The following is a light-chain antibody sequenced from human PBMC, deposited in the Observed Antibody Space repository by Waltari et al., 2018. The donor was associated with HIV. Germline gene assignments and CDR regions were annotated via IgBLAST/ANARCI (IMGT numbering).Light chain of an antibody. V-gene: IGLV1-40*01. J-gene: IGLJ2*01. CDR2: GNS. CDR1: SSNIGAGFD. Sequence: QSLLTQPPSVSGAPGQRVPISCTGSSSNIGAGFDVPWYQQLPGTVPKLLIYGNSNRPSGVPHRFSGSKSGTSASLAITGLQAEDEADYYCQSYDRSLSGYVVFGGGTKLTVL. CDR3: QSYDRSLSGYVV.